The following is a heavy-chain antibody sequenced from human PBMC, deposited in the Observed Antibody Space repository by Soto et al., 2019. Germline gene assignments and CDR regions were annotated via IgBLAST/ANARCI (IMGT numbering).Heavy chain of an antibody. J-gene: IGHJ6*03. V-gene: IGHV1-46*03. CDR3: VRATAARQRDYSYHYYLHI. D-gene: IGHD6-6*01. Sequence: ASVKVSCKASGYTFINHYIHWVRQAPGQGLEWMGLINPNGGSTVYVHKFQGRVTLTRDTSTSTVFVELSSLRSDDAAVYFCVRATAARQRDYSYHYYLHIWGKGTTVTVSS. CDR1: GYTFINHY. CDR2: INPNGGST.